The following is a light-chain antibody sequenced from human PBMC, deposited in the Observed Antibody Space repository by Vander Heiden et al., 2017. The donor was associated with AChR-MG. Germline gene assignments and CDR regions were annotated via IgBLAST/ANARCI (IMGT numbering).Light chain of an antibody. CDR1: SSNLGADYD. V-gene: IGLV1-40*01. CDR3: QSYDSSLSSWV. CDR2: GNK. J-gene: IGLJ3*02. Sequence: QSVLTQPPSVSGAPGQRVTIPCTGTSSNLGADYDVHWYQQFPGTAPKLLIYGNKNRPSGVPDRFSGSKSGTSASLAITGLQAEDEADYYCQSYDSSLSSWVFGGGSKLTVL.